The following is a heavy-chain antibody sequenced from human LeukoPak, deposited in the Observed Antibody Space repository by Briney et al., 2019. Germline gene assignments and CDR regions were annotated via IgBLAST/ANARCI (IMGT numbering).Heavy chain of an antibody. CDR2: ISSSDSTV. J-gene: IGHJ5*02. V-gene: IGHV3-11*04. Sequence: GGSLRLSCAASGFTFSDYYMNWIRQAPGKGLEWVSYISSSDSTVYYADSVKGRFTISRDNAENSLYLQMNSLRAEDTAVYYCARDQVAATGNWFDPWGQGTLVTVSS. CDR3: ARDQVAATGNWFDP. CDR1: GFTFSDYY. D-gene: IGHD2-15*01.